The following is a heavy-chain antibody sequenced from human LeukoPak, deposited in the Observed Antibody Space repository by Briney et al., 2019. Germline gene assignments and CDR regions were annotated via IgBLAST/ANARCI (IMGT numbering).Heavy chain of an antibody. CDR2: INPSGGST. V-gene: IGHV1-46*03. CDR3: ARRVGGVRPFDY. Sequence: ASVKVSCKASGYTFTSYYMHWVRQAPGQGLEWMGIINPSGGSTSYAQKFQGRVTMTRDTSASTVYMELGSLRSEDTAVYYCARRVGGVRPFDYWGQGTLVTVSS. D-gene: IGHD2-15*01. J-gene: IGHJ4*02. CDR1: GYTFTSYY.